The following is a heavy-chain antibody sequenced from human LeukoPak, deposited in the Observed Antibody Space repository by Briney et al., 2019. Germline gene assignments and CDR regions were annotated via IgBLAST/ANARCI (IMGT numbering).Heavy chain of an antibody. D-gene: IGHD4-17*01. CDR1: GGTFSSYA. J-gene: IGHJ4*02. Sequence: SVKVSCKASGGTFSSYAISWVRQAPGQGLEWMGGIIPIFGTANYAQKFQGRVTITADKSTSTAYMELSSLRSEDTAVYYCARGRSAVTTPSHFDYWGQGTLSPSPQ. CDR3: ARGRSAVTTPSHFDY. V-gene: IGHV1-69*06. CDR2: IIPIFGTA.